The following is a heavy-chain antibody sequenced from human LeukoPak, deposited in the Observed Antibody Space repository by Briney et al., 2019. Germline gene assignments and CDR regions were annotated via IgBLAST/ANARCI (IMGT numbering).Heavy chain of an antibody. J-gene: IGHJ4*02. V-gene: IGHV3-21*01. CDR2: ISSSSSYI. CDR1: GFTFSSYS. D-gene: IGHD3-16*02. CDR3: ASYRLPYDYVWGSYRKDDY. Sequence: GGSLRLSCAASGFTFSSYSMNWVRQAPGKGLEWVSSISSSSSYIYYADSVKDRFTISRDNAKNSLYLQMNSLRAEDTAVYYCASYRLPYDYVWGSYRKDDYWGQGTLVTVSS.